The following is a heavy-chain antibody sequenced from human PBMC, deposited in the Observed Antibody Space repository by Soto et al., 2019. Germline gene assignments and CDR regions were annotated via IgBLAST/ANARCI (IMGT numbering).Heavy chain of an antibody. CDR2: IYHSGST. Sequence: QLQLQESGSGLVKPSQTLSLTCAVSGGSISSGGYSWSWIRQPPGKGLEWIGYIYHSGSTYYNPSLKSRVTLSVDRSKNQFSLKLSSVTAADTAVYYCARVAYCGGDCQRGFDPWGQGPLVTVSS. V-gene: IGHV4-30-2*01. CDR1: GGSISSGGYS. J-gene: IGHJ5*02. CDR3: ARVAYCGGDCQRGFDP. D-gene: IGHD2-21*02.